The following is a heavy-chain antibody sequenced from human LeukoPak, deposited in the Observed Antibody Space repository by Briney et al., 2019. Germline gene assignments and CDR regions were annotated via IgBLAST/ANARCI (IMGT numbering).Heavy chain of an antibody. CDR3: ARTREQWQVLDY. D-gene: IGHD6-19*01. CDR1: GFTFYKYP. V-gene: IGHV3-23*01. CDR2: LSYSGDA. J-gene: IGHJ4*02. Sequence: GGSLRLSCAASGFTFYKYPMNWVRQAPGKGLEWISTLSYSGDARYADSVKGRFTISRDNSKNMVYLQMNSLRAEDTAVYYCARTREQWQVLDYWGQGTLVTVSS.